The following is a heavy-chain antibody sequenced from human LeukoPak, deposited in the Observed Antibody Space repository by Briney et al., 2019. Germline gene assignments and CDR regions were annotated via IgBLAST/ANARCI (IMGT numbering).Heavy chain of an antibody. D-gene: IGHD2-21*01. CDR1: GFTFSSYA. CDR2: ISYDGSNK. J-gene: IGHJ5*02. CDR3: ASGRFVVPSDP. V-gene: IGHV3-30*04. Sequence: HPGRSLRLSCAASGFTFSSYAMHWVRQAPGKGLEWVAVISYDGSNKYYADSVKGRFTISRDNSKNTLYLQMNSLRAEDTAVYYCASGRFVVPSDPWGQGTLVTVSS.